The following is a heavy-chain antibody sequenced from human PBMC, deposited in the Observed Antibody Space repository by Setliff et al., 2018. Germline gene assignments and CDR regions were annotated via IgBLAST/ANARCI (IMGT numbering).Heavy chain of an antibody. Sequence: PGESLTISCKGSGYRFTSYWIGWVRQMPGKGLEWMGLVYPGDSDTRYSPSFQGEVTISADKSISTAYLQWSSLKASDTAMYYCASLGAYDAFDIWGQGTMFTVAS. CDR1: GYRFTSYW. V-gene: IGHV5-51*01. CDR3: ASLGAYDAFDI. J-gene: IGHJ3*02. CDR2: VYPGDSDT.